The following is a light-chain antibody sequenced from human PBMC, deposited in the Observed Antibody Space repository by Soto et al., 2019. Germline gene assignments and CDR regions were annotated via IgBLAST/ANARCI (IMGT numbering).Light chain of an antibody. CDR3: QQYGSSGT. Sequence: VITQSACTLSVSPGESATLSCGTSQSVSSNLAWYQQKPGQAPRLLIYGASTRATGIPARFSGSGSGTEFTLTISYLRPEDSAVYYCQQYGSSGTFGQGTKVDIK. J-gene: IGKJ1*01. CDR2: GAS. V-gene: IGKV3D-15*01. CDR1: QSVSSN.